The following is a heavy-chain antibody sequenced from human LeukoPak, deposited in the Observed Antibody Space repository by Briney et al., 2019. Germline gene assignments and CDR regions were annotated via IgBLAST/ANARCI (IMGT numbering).Heavy chain of an antibody. D-gene: IGHD3-22*01. J-gene: IGHJ4*02. CDR2: ISGSGGST. CDR1: GFTFSSYA. CDR3: AKHADSSGYYYLSYFDY. Sequence: GGSLRLSCAASGFTFSSYAMSWVRQAPGKGLEWVSAISGSGGSTYYADSAKGRFTISRDNSKNTLYLQMNSLRAEDTAVYYCAKHADSSGYYYLSYFDYWGQGTLVTVSS. V-gene: IGHV3-23*01.